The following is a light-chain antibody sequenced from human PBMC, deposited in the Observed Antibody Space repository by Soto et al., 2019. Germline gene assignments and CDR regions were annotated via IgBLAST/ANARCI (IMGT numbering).Light chain of an antibody. CDR1: QSVSNRY. CDR3: QQYHNWPWT. V-gene: IGKV3-20*01. J-gene: IGKJ1*01. Sequence: EIVLTQSPGTLSLSPGERATLSCRASQSVSNRYLAWYQQKPGQAPRLLIYGASSRATGIPDRFSGSGSGTDFTLTISRLEPEDFAVYYCQQYHNWPWTFGQGTKVDIK. CDR2: GAS.